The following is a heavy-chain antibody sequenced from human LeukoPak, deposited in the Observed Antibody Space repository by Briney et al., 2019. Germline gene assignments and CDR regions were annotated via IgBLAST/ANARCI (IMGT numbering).Heavy chain of an antibody. J-gene: IGHJ3*02. CDR3: ARQFDGSHPNAFDI. D-gene: IGHD1-26*01. Sequence: KPGGSLRLSCAASGFTFSTYGMHWVRQAPGKRLEWVAVTWYDGSYKYYGDSAKGRFTISRDNSKNTLYLQMASLRVEDTAVYYCARQFDGSHPNAFDIWGQGTMVTVSS. CDR1: GFTFSTYG. CDR2: TWYDGSYK. V-gene: IGHV3-33*01.